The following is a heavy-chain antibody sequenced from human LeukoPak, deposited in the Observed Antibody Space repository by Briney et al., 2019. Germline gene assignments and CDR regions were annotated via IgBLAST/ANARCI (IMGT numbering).Heavy chain of an antibody. V-gene: IGHV3-66*01. CDR3: ARGQVPAARPAYFDY. D-gene: IGHD6-6*01. CDR1: GFTFSSYA. J-gene: IGHJ4*02. CDR2: IYFGGSK. Sequence: PGWSLRLSCTASGFTFSSYAMNWVRQAPGKGLEWVSVIYFGGSKHYLDSVKGRFTISRHNSKNTLSLQMNSLRAEDTAVYYCARGQVPAARPAYFDYWGQGTLVTVSS.